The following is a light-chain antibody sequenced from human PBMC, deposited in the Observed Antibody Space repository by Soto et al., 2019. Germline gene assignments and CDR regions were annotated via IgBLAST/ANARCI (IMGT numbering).Light chain of an antibody. CDR3: QQYCSPST. Sequence: TLSLSPGERATLSCRASQSVRNSYLAWYQQKPGQAPRLLIYGASSRATGIPDRFSGSGSGTDFTLTISRLEPEDFAVYYCQQYCSPSTFGQGTKVDIK. V-gene: IGKV3-20*01. CDR2: GAS. CDR1: QSVRNSY. J-gene: IGKJ1*01.